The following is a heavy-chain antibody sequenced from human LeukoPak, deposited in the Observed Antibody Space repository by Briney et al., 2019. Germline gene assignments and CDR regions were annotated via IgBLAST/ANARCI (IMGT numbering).Heavy chain of an antibody. CDR2: IYYSGST. D-gene: IGHD5-12*01. J-gene: IGHJ4*02. CDR3: ARRSGYDPLDY. Sequence: KPSETLSLTCSVSGGSISSNGYYWGWIRQPPGKGLERIGSIYYSGSTYYNPSLKSRVTISVDTSKNQFSLKLSSVTAADTAVYYCARRSGYDPLDYWGQGALVTVSS. V-gene: IGHV4-39*01. CDR1: GGSISSNGYY.